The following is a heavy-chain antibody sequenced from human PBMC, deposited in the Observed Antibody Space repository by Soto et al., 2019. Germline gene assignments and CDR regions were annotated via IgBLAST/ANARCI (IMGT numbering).Heavy chain of an antibody. V-gene: IGHV3-23*01. CDR1: GFTFSSYA. Sequence: GGSLRLSCAASGFTFSSYAMSWVRQAPGKGLEWVSAISGSGGSTYYADSVKGRFTISRDNSKNTLYLQMNSLRAEDTAVYYCAKDLESSGWFPLAFDIWGQGTMVTVSS. CDR2: ISGSGGST. CDR3: AKDLESSGWFPLAFDI. D-gene: IGHD6-19*01. J-gene: IGHJ3*02.